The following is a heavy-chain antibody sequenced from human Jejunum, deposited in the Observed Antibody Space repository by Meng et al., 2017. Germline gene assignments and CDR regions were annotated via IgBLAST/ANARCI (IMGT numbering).Heavy chain of an antibody. V-gene: IGHV1-8*01. J-gene: IGHJ4*02. CDR3: ARGVNAGVDY. Sequence: LVESGAGVKTPGASVKVSCKASGYTFSSLHINWVRQATGQGPEWMGWMSPENGNTAYAQKFQGRVTMTRDTSVSTAYMELSGLTSDDSGVYYCARGVNAGVDYWGQGTLVTVSS. D-gene: IGHD7-27*01. CDR2: MSPENGNT. CDR1: GYTFSSLH.